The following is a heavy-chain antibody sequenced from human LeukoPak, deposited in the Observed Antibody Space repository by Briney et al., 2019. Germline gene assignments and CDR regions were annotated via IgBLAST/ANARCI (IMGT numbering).Heavy chain of an antibody. Sequence: GGSLRLSCAGSDYAFYSYAMTWVRQAPGKGLEWVSAICGSCEGTYYSDSVKGRFTISRDNSKNTLYLQMNSLRAEDTAVYYCAKDPYDFWSGYPTGFDPWGQGTLVTVSS. CDR1: DYAFYSYA. D-gene: IGHD3-3*01. V-gene: IGHV3-23*01. CDR3: AKDPYDFWSGYPTGFDP. CDR2: ICGSCEGT. J-gene: IGHJ5*02.